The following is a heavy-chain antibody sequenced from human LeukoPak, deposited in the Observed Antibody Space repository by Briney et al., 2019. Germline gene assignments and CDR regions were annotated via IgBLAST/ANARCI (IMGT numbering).Heavy chain of an antibody. CDR1: GFTFSTFG. Sequence: GGSLRLSCAASGFTFSTFGMYWVRQAPGKGLEWVAVIWYDGSNDDYADSVKGRFTISRDNSKNTLYLQMNSLRAEDTAVYYCARGRGDCSSGVCYTAYFYYGMDVWGQGTTVTVSS. V-gene: IGHV3-33*01. J-gene: IGHJ6*02. D-gene: IGHD2-8*01. CDR3: ARGRGDCSSGVCYTAYFYYGMDV. CDR2: IWYDGSND.